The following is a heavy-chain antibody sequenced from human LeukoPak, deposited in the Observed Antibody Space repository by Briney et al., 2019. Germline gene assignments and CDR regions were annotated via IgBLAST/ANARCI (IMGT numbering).Heavy chain of an antibody. CDR3: ARDDGSATLGFDS. Sequence: SVKVSCKASGTTFSRSAISWVRQAPGQGLEWMGGVIPVLGTTNYAQKFQDRVSITTDESTSTAYMEVSSLRSVDTAVYYCARDDGSATLGFDSWGQGTPVTVSS. D-gene: IGHD1-26*01. CDR2: VIPVLGTT. J-gene: IGHJ4*02. CDR1: GTTFSRSA. V-gene: IGHV1-69*05.